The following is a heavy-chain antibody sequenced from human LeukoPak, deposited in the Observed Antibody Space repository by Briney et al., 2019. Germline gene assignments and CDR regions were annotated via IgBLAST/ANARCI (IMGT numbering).Heavy chain of an antibody. J-gene: IGHJ5*02. V-gene: IGHV4-59*01. CDR2: VYHSGGT. D-gene: IGHD3-10*01. CDR1: GGSIRGYY. CDR3: ARDNADYASGGDWFDP. Sequence: PSETLSLTCTVSGGSIRGYYWTWIRQPPGKGLEWIGYVYHSGGTSYNPSLKGRVTIAVDTSKNQFSLKLTSVTAADTAVYYCARDNADYASGGDWFDPWGQGTLVTVSS.